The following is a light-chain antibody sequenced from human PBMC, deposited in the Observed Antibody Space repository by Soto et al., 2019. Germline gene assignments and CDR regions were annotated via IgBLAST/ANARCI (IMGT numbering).Light chain of an antibody. Sequence: AIRMIQSPSSPSASTGDRVTITCRASQGISSYLAWYQQKPGKAPKLLIYAASTLQSGVPSRFSGSGSGTEFTLTISSLQPDDFATYYCQQLNSYPWTFGQGTKVDIK. CDR1: QGISSY. CDR3: QQLNSYPWT. J-gene: IGKJ1*01. V-gene: IGKV1-8*01. CDR2: AAS.